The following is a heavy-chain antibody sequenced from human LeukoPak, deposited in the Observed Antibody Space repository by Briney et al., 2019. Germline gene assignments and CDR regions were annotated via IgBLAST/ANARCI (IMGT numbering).Heavy chain of an antibody. V-gene: IGHV4-4*07. CDR3: ARTAYSGSYYYYMDV. D-gene: IGHD1-26*01. CDR2: IYTSGST. J-gene: IGHJ6*03. CDR1: GGSISSYY. Sequence: SETLSLTCTFSGGSISSYYWSWIRQPAGKGLEWIGRIYTSGSTNYNPSLKSRVTMSVDTSKNQFSLKLSSVTAADTAVYYCARTAYSGSYYYYMDVWGKGTTVTVSS.